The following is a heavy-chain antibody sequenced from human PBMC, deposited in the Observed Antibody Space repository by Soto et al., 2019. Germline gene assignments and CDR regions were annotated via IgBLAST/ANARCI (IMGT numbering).Heavy chain of an antibody. CDR1: GFTFSSYG. Sequence: QVQLVESGGGVVQPGRSLRLSCAASGFTFSSYGMHWVRQAPGKGLEWVAVIWYDGSNKYYADSVKGRFTISRDNSKHTLYLQMNSLRAEDTAVYYCARDEGADFDYWGQGTLVTVSS. V-gene: IGHV3-33*01. CDR2: IWYDGSNK. CDR3: ARDEGADFDY. J-gene: IGHJ4*02.